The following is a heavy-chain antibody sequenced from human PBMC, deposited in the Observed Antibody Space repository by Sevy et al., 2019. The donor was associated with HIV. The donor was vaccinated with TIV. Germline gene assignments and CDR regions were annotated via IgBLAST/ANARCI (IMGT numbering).Heavy chain of an antibody. CDR2: ISGSGGYT. Sequence: GGSLRLSCVASGSTFSSYVMSWVRQAPGKGLEWVSTISGSGGYTYYADSVKGRFTISRDNSKNTVDLLMISLRAEDTAVYYCAKETASGYLPWGQGTLVTVSS. V-gene: IGHV3-23*01. CDR1: GSTFSSYV. D-gene: IGHD3-3*01. CDR3: AKETASGYLP. J-gene: IGHJ5*02.